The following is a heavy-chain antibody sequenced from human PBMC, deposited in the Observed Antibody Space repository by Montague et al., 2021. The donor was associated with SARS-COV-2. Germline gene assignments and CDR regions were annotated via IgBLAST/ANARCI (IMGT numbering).Heavy chain of an antibody. V-gene: IGHV4-59*01. CDR3: ARDLVAGGMDV. J-gene: IGHJ6*02. Sequence: SETLSLTCTVSGGSISSYYWSWIRQPPGKGLEWIGYIYHSGSTNYNPSLKSRVTISVDTSKNQFSLKLSSVTAADTAVYYCARDLVAGGMDVWGQGTTVTVSS. CDR2: IYHSGST. CDR1: GGSISSYY. D-gene: IGHD2-8*02.